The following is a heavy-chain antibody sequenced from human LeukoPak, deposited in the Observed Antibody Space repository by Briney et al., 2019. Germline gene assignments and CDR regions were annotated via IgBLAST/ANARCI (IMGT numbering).Heavy chain of an antibody. CDR1: GFTFNTYA. CDR3: ARDFRLATAGNGALFDY. D-gene: IGHD6-13*01. V-gene: IGHV3-23*01. CDR2: ISGSGGST. J-gene: IGHJ4*02. Sequence: GGSLRLSCVASGFTFNTYAMSWVRQAPGKGLEWVSAISGSGGSTYYADSVKGRFTISRDSSKNTLYLQMNSLRAEDTAVYYCARDFRLATAGNGALFDYWGQGTLVTVSS.